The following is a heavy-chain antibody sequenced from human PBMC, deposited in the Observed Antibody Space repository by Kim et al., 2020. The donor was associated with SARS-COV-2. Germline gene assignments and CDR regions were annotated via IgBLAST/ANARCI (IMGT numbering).Heavy chain of an antibody. Sequence: GGSLRLSCAASGFVFSDYGMHWVRQAPGKGPEWVAVTSHDGSKKYYADSVKGRFTISRDNSKYTVYLHMNSLRPEDTALYYCARDSALSGSFLDPWGRGT. CDR3: ARDSALSGSFLDP. J-gene: IGHJ5*02. V-gene: IGHV3-30*03. CDR2: TSHDGSKK. CDR1: GFVFSDYG. D-gene: IGHD3-10*01.